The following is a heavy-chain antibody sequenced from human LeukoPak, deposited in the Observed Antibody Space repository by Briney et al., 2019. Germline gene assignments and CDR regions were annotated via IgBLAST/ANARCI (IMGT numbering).Heavy chain of an antibody. D-gene: IGHD1-26*01. J-gene: IGHJ6*03. V-gene: IGHV3-23*01. CDR2: ISGNGAYT. Sequence: GGSLRLSCAASGFTFSSYGMSWVRQAPGKGLEWVSAISGNGAYTYYPDSVRGRFTISRDNSKNTLFLQMNSLRADDTGVYYCAKLPQGGGDYYYVDVWGKGTTVTVSS. CDR1: GFTFSSYG. CDR3: AKLPQGGGDYYYVDV.